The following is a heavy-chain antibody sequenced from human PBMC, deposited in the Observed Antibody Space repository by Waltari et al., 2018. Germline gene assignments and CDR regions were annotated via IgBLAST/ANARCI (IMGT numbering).Heavy chain of an antibody. CDR1: GFPVSSNF. Sequence: EVQLVESGGGLIQPGGSLRLSCAASGFPVSSNFMTWVRQAPGKGLEYVSVIYSGGDTYYAASVKGRFTISRDNSKNTLYLQMNSLRAEDTAVYFCAGRTGDYFDYWGQGTLVTVSS. V-gene: IGHV3-53*01. CDR2: IYSGGDT. J-gene: IGHJ4*02. CDR3: AGRTGDYFDY.